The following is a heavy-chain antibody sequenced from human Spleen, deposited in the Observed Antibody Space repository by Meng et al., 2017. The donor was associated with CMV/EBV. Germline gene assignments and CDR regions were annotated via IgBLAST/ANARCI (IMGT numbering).Heavy chain of an antibody. CDR3: AAGGSSFDY. Sequence: SETLSLTCTVSGGSVSSGSYYWSWIRQPPGKGLEWIGYIYYSGTTNYNPSLKSRVTASVDTPKNQFSLRVNSVTPADTAVYYCAAGGSSFDYWGRGTLVTVSS. CDR1: GGSVSSGSYY. V-gene: IGHV4-61*01. CDR2: IYYSGTT. D-gene: IGHD2-15*01. J-gene: IGHJ4*02.